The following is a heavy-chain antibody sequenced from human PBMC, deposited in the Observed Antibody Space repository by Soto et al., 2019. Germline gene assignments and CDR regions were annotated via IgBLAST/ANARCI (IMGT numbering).Heavy chain of an antibody. CDR1: GDTFSSYA. J-gene: IGHJ4*02. V-gene: IGHV1-69*01. D-gene: IGHD3-10*01. CDR2: IIPTFGTV. Sequence: QLVQSGPGVKKPGSSVKVSCKSVGDTFSSYAVSWVRQAPGQGLEWMGGIIPTFGTVNYAQKFQGRATITADESTRLSYMELSSLKSEDTAVYYCAREAGDYGHPYFDYWGQGTLIFVSS. CDR3: AREAGDYGHPYFDY.